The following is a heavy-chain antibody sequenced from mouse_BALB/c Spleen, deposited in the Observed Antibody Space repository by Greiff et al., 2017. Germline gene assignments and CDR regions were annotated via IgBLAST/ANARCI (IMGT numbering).Heavy chain of an antibody. CDR2: ISSGGSYT. Sequence: EVMLVESGGGLVKPGGSLKLSCAASGFTFSSYTMSWVRQTPEKRLEWVATISSGGSYTYYPDSVKGRFTISRDNAKNTLYLQMSSLKSEDTAMYYCTRDGNYLHYFDYWGQGTTLTVSS. J-gene: IGHJ2*01. CDR3: TRDGNYLHYFDY. V-gene: IGHV5-6-4*01. D-gene: IGHD2-1*01. CDR1: GFTFSSYT.